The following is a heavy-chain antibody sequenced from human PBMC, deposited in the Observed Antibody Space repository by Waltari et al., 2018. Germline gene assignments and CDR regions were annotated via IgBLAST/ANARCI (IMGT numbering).Heavy chain of an antibody. Sequence: QVQLQESGPGLVKPSGTLSLTCVVSGDSINNNHWWSWVRQAPGKGLEGSGQIYGSGSTIYNPSVKSRVTISADNSKNQFSLTLKSVTATDTALYFCARGLSQYGATTGFDYWGQGTRVSVSS. V-gene: IGHV4-4*02. J-gene: IGHJ4*02. CDR3: ARGLSQYGATTGFDY. D-gene: IGHD3-9*01. CDR2: IYGSGST. CDR1: GDSINNNHW.